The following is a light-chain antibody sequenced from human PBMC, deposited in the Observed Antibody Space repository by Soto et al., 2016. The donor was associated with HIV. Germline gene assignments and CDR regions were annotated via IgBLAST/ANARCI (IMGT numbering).Light chain of an antibody. V-gene: IGKV1-5*03. CDR3: QQYKGYLRT. CDR2: KAS. CDR1: QSISSW. J-gene: IGKJ1*01. Sequence: DIQMTQSPSTLSASVGDRVTITCRASQSISSWLAWYQQKPGKAPNLLIYKASTLESGVPSRFSGSGSGTEFTLTISSLQPDDFATYYCQQYKGYLRTFGQGTKGGN.